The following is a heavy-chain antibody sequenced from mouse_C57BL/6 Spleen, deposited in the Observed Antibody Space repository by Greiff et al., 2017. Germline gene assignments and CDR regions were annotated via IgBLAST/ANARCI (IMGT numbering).Heavy chain of an antibody. CDR1: EYEFPSHD. Sequence: VMLVESGGGLVQPGESLKLSCESNEYEFPSHDMSWVRKTPEKRLELVAAINSDGGSSYYPDTMGRRFIISRDNTKKTLYLQMRSLKSEDTALYYCARQGIPWAMDYWGQGTSGTVSS. J-gene: IGHJ4*01. CDR2: INSDGGSS. D-gene: IGHD5-1-1*01. V-gene: IGHV5-2*01. CDR3: ARQGIPWAMDY.